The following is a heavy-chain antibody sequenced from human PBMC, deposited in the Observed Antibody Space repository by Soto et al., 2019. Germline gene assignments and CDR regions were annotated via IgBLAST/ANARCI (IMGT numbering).Heavy chain of an antibody. CDR2: INHSGST. V-gene: IGHV4-34*01. Sequence: SETLSLTCAVYGGSFSGYYWRCIRQPPGKGLEWVVEINHSGSTNYNPSLKSRVTISVDTYKNQFSLKLSSVTAADTAVYYCASGRGELDAWAQGTPVTVSS. CDR1: GGSFSGYY. J-gene: IGHJ5*02. CDR3: ASGRGELDA. D-gene: IGHD2-21*01.